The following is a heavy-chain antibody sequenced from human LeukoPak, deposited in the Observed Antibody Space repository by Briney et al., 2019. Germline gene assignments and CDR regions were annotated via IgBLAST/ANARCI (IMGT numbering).Heavy chain of an antibody. CDR2: IYHSGST. CDR3: ARDDGSGWDFDY. CDR1: GYSISSGYY. V-gene: IGHV4-38-2*02. D-gene: IGHD6-19*01. Sequence: PSETLSLTCTVSGYSISSGYYWGWIRQPPGKGLEWIGSIYHSGSTYYNPSLKSRVTMSVDTSKNQFSLKLSSVTAADTAVYYCARDDGSGWDFDYWGQGTLVTVSS. J-gene: IGHJ4*02.